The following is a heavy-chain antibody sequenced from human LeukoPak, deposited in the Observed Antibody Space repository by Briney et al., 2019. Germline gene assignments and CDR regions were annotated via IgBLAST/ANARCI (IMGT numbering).Heavy chain of an antibody. V-gene: IGHV4-31*03. D-gene: IGHD3-10*01. CDR2: IYYSGST. J-gene: IGHJ3*02. CDR1: GGSISSGGYY. CDR3: ARAPPRYYGSGSYSDAFDI. Sequence: PSQTLSLTCTVSGGSISSGGYYWSWIRQHLGKGLEWIGYIYYSGSTYYNPSLKSRVTISVDTSKNQFSLKLSSVTATDTAVYYCARAPPRYYGSGSYSDAFDIWGQGTMVTVSS.